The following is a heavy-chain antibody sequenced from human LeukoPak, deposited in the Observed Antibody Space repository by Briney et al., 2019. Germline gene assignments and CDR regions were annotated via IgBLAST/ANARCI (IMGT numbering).Heavy chain of an antibody. CDR3: AGGRAFYSSSLFDY. V-gene: IGHV3-9*01. CDR2: ISWNSGSI. CDR1: GFTFDDYA. J-gene: IGHJ4*02. Sequence: GGSLRLSCAVSGFTFDDYAMHWVRQAPGKGLEWVSGISWNSGSIVYADSVKGRFTISRDNAKNSLYLQMNSLRAEDTAVYYCAGGRAFYSSSLFDYWGQGTLVTVSS. D-gene: IGHD6-6*01.